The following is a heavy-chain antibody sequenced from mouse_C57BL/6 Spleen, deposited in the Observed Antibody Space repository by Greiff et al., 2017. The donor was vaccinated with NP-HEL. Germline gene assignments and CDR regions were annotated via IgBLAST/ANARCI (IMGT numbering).Heavy chain of an antibody. CDR1: GYTFTSYW. J-gene: IGHJ4*01. Sequence: QVQLQQPGAELVKPGASVKLSCKASGYTFTSYWMHWVKQRPGRGLEWIGRLDPNSGGPKYNEKFKSKATLTVDKPSSTAYMQLSSLTSEDSAVYYCARSYYGSSYEAMDYWGQGTSVTVSS. V-gene: IGHV1-72*01. CDR3: ARSYYGSSYEAMDY. D-gene: IGHD1-1*01. CDR2: LDPNSGGP.